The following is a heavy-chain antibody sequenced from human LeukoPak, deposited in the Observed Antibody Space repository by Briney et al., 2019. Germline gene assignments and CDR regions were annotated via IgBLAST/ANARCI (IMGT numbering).Heavy chain of an antibody. CDR1: GFTFSTYW. Sequence: GGSLRLSCAASGFTFSTYWVHWVRQAPGKGLVWVSRIKSDESSTTYADSVKGRFTISRDNAKNTLYLQMNSLRAEDTAVYYCAREAAAYCSGGSCYPRYWGQGTLVTVSS. CDR3: AREAAAYCSGGSCYPRY. CDR2: IKSDESST. D-gene: IGHD2-15*01. V-gene: IGHV3-74*01. J-gene: IGHJ4*02.